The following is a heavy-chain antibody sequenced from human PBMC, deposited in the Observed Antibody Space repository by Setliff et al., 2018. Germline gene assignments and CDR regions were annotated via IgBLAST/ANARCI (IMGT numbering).Heavy chain of an antibody. J-gene: IGHJ6*03. Sequence: SETLSLTCAVYGESFSGYFWSWIRQTPEKGLEWIGEISHSGNTNYNPSFKSRVTISIDTSKNQFSLKVNSVTAADTAVYYCARSRGYKHDSSGYYYDHYYYYYMDVWGKGTPVTVSS. CDR2: ISHSGNT. CDR1: GESFSGYF. V-gene: IGHV4-34*01. D-gene: IGHD3-22*01. CDR3: ARSRGYKHDSSGYYYDHYYYYYMDV.